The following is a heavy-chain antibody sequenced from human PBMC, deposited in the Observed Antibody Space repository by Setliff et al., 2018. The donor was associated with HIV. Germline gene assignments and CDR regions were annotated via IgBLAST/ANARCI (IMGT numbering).Heavy chain of an antibody. CDR1: GYTFTSYA. J-gene: IGHJ3*02. Sequence: ASVKVSCKASGYTFTSYAMNWVRQAPGQGLEWMGWINTNTGNPTYAQGFTGRFVFSLDTSVSTAYLQISSLRAEDTAVYYCATLGVAATDDAFDIWSQGTMVTVSS. D-gene: IGHD2-15*01. CDR2: INTNTGNP. V-gene: IGHV7-4-1*02. CDR3: ATLGVAATDDAFDI.